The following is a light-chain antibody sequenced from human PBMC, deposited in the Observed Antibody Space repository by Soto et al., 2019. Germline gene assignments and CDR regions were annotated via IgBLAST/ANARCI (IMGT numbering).Light chain of an antibody. CDR1: QSISSY. V-gene: IGKV1-39*01. Sequence: DIQMTQSPSSLSASLGDIVTITCRASQSISSYLNWYQQKPGKAPKLLIFAASSLQSGVPSRFSGSGSGTDFTLTISSLQPEDFATYFCQESWTTPWTFGQGTKVDIK. J-gene: IGKJ1*01. CDR3: QESWTTPWT. CDR2: AAS.